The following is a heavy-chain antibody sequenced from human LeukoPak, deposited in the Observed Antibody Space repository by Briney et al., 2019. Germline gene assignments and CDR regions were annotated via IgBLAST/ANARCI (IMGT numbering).Heavy chain of an antibody. CDR1: GWTFSNAW. D-gene: IGHD3-10*01. J-gene: IGHJ1*01. CDR2: IKSKTDGGTR. Sequence: PGGSLRLSCAASGWTFSNAWMSWVRQAPGKGLEWVGRIKSKTDGGTRDYAAPVKGRITISRDDSKNMVYLEMHSLKTEDTAVFYCTTVRGYFQHWGQGTLVTVSS. V-gene: IGHV3-15*01. CDR3: TTVRGYFQH.